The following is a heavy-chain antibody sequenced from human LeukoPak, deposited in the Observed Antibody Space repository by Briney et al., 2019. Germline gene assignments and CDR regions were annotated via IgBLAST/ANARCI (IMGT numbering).Heavy chain of an antibody. V-gene: IGHV3-23*01. Sequence: GGSLRLSCAASGFTFDDYGMSWVRQAPGKGLEWVSYISGSGGSTSYADSVKGRFTISRDNSKNTLYLQMNSLRAEDTAVYYCAKGYDFWSGGIDYWGQGTLVTVSS. J-gene: IGHJ4*02. CDR3: AKGYDFWSGGIDY. CDR2: ISGSGGST. CDR1: GFTFDDYG. D-gene: IGHD3-3*01.